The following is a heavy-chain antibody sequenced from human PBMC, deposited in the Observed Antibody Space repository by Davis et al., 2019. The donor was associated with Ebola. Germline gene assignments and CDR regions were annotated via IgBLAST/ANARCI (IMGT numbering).Heavy chain of an antibody. D-gene: IGHD3-3*01. V-gene: IGHV3-30*18. CDR3: AKDEPQMYDCWSGYYDS. CDR2: MSYDGSNE. CDR1: GFTFSSYA. Sequence: GESLKISCATSGFTFSSYAIHWVRQAPGKGLEWVAVMSYDGSNEYYADSVKGRFIISRDISKKTLYLQMNSLRAEDTAVYYCAKDEPQMYDCWSGYYDSRGPGTLVTVSS. J-gene: IGHJ4*02.